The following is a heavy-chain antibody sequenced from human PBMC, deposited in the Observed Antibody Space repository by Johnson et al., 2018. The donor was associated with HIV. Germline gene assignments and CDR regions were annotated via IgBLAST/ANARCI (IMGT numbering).Heavy chain of an antibody. V-gene: IGHV3-30*18. CDR1: GFTFDDYG. CDR2: ISYDGTNK. Sequence: QVQVVESGGGVVQPGRSLRLSCAASGFTFDDYGMSWVRQAPGKGLEWVAVISYDGTNKYYADSVKGRFTISRDNSKNTLYLQMNSLRVEDTAVYYCAKCLGSGSYYGDHAFDIWGQGTMVTVSS. J-gene: IGHJ3*02. CDR3: AKCLGSGSYYGDHAFDI. D-gene: IGHD1-26*01.